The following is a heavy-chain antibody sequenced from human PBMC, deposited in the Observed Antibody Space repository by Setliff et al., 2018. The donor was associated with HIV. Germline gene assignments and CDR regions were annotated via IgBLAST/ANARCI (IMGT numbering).Heavy chain of an antibody. D-gene: IGHD1-26*01. J-gene: IGHJ5*02. CDR2: ISGSGGST. CDR1: GFTFSSYA. Sequence: GGSLRLSCAASGFTFSSYASGWVRQAPGKGLEWVSAISGSGGSTYYADSVKGRFTISSDNARTSLYLEMSSLRVEDTAVYFCASMWKVGAWGRGTLVTVSS. V-gene: IGHV3-23*01. CDR3: ASMWKVGA.